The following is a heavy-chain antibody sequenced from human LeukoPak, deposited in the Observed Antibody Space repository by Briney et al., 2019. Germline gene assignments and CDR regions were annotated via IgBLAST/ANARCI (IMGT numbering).Heavy chain of an antibody. CDR3: ARARDGYNSDAFDI. CDR2: ISSNGGST. D-gene: IGHD5-24*01. V-gene: IGHV3-64*01. Sequence: GSLILSCAASGFTFCSYGMHWVRQAPGKGLEYVSAISSNGGSTYYANSVKGRFTISRDNSKNTLYLQMGSLRAEDMAVYYCARARDGYNSDAFDIWGQGTMVTVSS. J-gene: IGHJ3*02. CDR1: GFTFCSYG.